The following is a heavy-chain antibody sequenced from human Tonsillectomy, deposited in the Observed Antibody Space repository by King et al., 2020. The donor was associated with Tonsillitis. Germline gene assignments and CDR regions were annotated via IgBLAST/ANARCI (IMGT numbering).Heavy chain of an antibody. CDR2: IYYTGST. V-gene: IGHV4-59*08. CDR3: ARALYSSSHYNWFDP. J-gene: IGHJ5*02. CDR1: GGSISSYY. Sequence: QLQESGPGLVKPSETLSLTCTVSGGSISSYYWSWIRQPPGKGLEWIGYIYYTGSTNYNPSLKSRLTISVDTSRNPFSLKLSSVTAADTAVYYCARALYSSSHYNWFDPWGQGTLVTVSS. D-gene: IGHD6-13*01.